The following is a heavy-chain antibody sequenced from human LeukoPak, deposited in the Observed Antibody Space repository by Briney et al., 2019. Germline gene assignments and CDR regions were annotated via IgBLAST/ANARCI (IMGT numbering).Heavy chain of an antibody. J-gene: IGHJ1*01. V-gene: IGHV3-74*01. Sequence: GGSLRLSCAASGFTFSSYWMHWVRQAPGKGLVWVSRINSDGSGTSYADSVKGRFTISRDNAKNTLYLQMNSLRAEDTAVYYCARKYSSGWYGVAEYFQHWGQGTLVTVSS. CDR2: INSDGSGT. CDR1: GFTFSSYW. D-gene: IGHD6-19*01. CDR3: ARKYSSGWYGVAEYFQH.